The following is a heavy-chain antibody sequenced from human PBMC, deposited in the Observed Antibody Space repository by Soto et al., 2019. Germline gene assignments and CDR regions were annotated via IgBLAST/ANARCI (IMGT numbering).Heavy chain of an antibody. J-gene: IGHJ5*02. CDR1: GYTFTRYT. D-gene: IGHD2-15*01. Sequence: ASVEVSCKASGYTFTRYTMNWVRQAPGQRLEWMGWINPDNGNTKSSQKFQDRVIITRDTSASTAYMDLSSLRSEDTAVYYCARGIATGQLDPWGQGTLVTVSS. CDR3: ARGIATGQLDP. CDR2: INPDNGNT. V-gene: IGHV1-3*01.